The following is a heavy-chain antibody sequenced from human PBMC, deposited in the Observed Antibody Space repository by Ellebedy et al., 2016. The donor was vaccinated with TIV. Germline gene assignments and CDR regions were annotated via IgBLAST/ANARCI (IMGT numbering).Heavy chain of an antibody. V-gene: IGHV1-69*13. D-gene: IGHD3-22*01. CDR3: ARHSGYYWYYLDY. J-gene: IGHJ4*02. CDR2: IIPIFGTA. Sequence: SVKVSCKASGGTFNSNAISWVRQAPGQGLAWMGGIIPIFGTANYAQKFQGRVTITADELGSTAYMELSSLRSEDTAVYYCARHSGYYWYYLDYWGQGTLVTVSS. CDR1: GGTFNSNA.